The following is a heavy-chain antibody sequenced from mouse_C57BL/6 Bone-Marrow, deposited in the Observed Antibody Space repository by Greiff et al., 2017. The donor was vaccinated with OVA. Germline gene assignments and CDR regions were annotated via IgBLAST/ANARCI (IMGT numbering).Heavy chain of an antibody. CDR1: GYTFTEYT. V-gene: IGHV1-62-2*01. J-gene: IGHJ4*01. CDR3: ARHEGKSPYGYYAMDY. D-gene: IGHD1-1*01. Sequence: QVQLKESGAELVKPGASVKLSCKASGYTFTEYTIHWVKQRSGQGLEWIGWFYPGSGSIKYNEKFKDKATLTADKSSSTVYMELSRLTSEDSAVYFCARHEGKSPYGYYAMDYWGQGTSVTVSS. CDR2: FYPGSGSI.